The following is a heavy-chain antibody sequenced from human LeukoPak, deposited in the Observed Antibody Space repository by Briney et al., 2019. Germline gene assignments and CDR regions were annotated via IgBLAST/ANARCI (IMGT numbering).Heavy chain of an antibody. CDR2: IYTSGST. CDR3: ARLPRWSGYDDY. V-gene: IGHV4-4*09. J-gene: IGHJ4*02. CDR1: GGSISSYY. D-gene: IGHD5-12*01. Sequence: SETLSLTCTVSGGSISSYYWSWIRQPPGKRLEWIGYIYTSGSTNYNPSLKSRVTISVDTSKNQFSLKLSSVTAADTAVYYCARLPRWSGYDDYWGQGTLVTVSS.